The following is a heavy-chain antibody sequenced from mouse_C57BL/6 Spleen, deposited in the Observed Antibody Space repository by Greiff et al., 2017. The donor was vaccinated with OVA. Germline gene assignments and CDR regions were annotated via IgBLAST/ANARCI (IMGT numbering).Heavy chain of an antibody. Sequence: EVKLVESGGGLVQSGRSLRLSCATSGFTFSDFYMEWVRQAPGKGLEWIAASRNKANDYTTEYSASVKGRFIVSRDTSQSILYLQMNALRAEDTAISYCARDSVATRWYFDDWGTGTTLTVSS. CDR1: GFTFSDFY. D-gene: IGHD1-1*01. V-gene: IGHV7-1*01. CDR2: SRNKANDYTT. J-gene: IGHJ1*03. CDR3: ARDSVATRWYFDD.